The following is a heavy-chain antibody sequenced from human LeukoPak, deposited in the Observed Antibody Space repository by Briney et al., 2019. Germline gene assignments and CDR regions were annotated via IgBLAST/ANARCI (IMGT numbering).Heavy chain of an antibody. CDR2: ISGSGSTI. Sequence: GGSLRLSCAASGFTFSSYNMNWVRQAPGKGLEWVSYISGSGSTIYYADSVKGRFTISRDNAKNSLYLQMNSLRAEDTAVYYCAELGITMIGGVWGKGTTVTISS. CDR1: GFTFSSYN. CDR3: AELGITMIGGV. V-gene: IGHV3-48*04. J-gene: IGHJ6*04. D-gene: IGHD3-10*02.